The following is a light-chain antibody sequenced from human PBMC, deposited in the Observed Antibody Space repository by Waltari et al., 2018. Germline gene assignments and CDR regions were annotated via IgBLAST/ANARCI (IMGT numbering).Light chain of an antibody. CDR1: QSLVHSDGKPY. CDR3: MQGSHWPPWT. V-gene: IGKV2-30*02. J-gene: IGKJ1*01. CDR2: KVS. Sequence: DVVMTQSPLSLPVTLGQPASISCRSSQSLVHSDGKPYLNWFKQRPGQSPRRLIDKVSNRDSGVPDRFSGSGSGTDVTLKISTVEAEDVGVYYGMQGSHWPPWTFGQGTKVEIK.